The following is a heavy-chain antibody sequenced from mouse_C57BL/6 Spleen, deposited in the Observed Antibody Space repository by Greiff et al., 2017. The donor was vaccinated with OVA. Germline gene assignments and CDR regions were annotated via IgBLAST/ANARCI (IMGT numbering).Heavy chain of an antibody. Sequence: QVQLQQSGAELVKPGASVKLSCKASGYTFTSYWITWVKQRPGQGLEWIGDIYPGSGSTNYNEKFKSKATLTVDTSSSTAYMQLSSLASEDSAVYYSARDYSSYVGLFDYWGQGTTLTVSS. CDR1: GYTFTSYW. D-gene: IGHD2-5*01. V-gene: IGHV1-55*01. J-gene: IGHJ2*01. CDR2: IYPGSGST. CDR3: ARDYSSYVGLFDY.